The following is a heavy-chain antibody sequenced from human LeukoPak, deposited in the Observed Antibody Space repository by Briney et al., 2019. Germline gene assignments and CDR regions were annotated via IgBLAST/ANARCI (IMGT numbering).Heavy chain of an antibody. D-gene: IGHD3/OR15-3a*01. CDR2: VTDSGTT. Sequence: GGSLRLSCAASGFTFSKYGMNWVRQAPGKGLEWVSGVTDSGTTYYADSVKGRFTISRDNSKNTLYLQMNSLRAEDTAVYYCAKDWTGTKPFDLWGRGTLVTVSS. V-gene: IGHV3-23*01. CDR1: GFTFSKYG. CDR3: AKDWTGTKPFDL. J-gene: IGHJ2*01.